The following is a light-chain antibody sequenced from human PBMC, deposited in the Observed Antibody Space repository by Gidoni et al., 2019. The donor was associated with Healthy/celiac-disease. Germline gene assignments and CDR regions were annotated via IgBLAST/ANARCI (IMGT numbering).Light chain of an antibody. Sequence: QSALTQPRSVSGSPGQAVTISCTGTSSDVGGYNYVSWYQQHPGKATKLMIYDVSKRPSGVPDRFSGYKSGNTASLTSSGLQAEDEADYYCCSYAGSYAVVFGGGTKLTVL. V-gene: IGLV2-11*01. J-gene: IGLJ2*01. CDR1: SSDVGGYNY. CDR2: DVS. CDR3: CSYAGSYAVV.